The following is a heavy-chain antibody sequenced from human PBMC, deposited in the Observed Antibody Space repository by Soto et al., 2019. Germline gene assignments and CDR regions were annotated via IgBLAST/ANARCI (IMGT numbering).Heavy chain of an antibody. CDR3: GRGGRIVAAASVD. D-gene: IGHD6-25*01. J-gene: IGHJ4*02. CDR2: INSDGSST. CDR1: GLTFSNYW. V-gene: IGHV3-74*01. Sequence: EVQLVESGGGLVQPGGSLRLSCAVSGLTFSNYWMNWVRQAPGKGLVWVSRINSDGSSTDYADSVKGRFTISRDNAKNALYLAMNSLRAEDMAVYYWGRGGRIVAAASVDWGQGTLVTVSS.